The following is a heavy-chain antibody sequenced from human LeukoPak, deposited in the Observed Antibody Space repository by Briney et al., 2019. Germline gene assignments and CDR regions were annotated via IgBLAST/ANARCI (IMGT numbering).Heavy chain of an antibody. V-gene: IGHV4-61*08. D-gene: IGHD2-21*02. CDR2: IYYSGST. CDR1: GGSISSGGYY. CDR3: ARHQGRGGDCSFDP. Sequence: SETLSLTCTVSGGSISSGGYYWSWIRQHPGKGLEWIGYIYYSGSTNYNPSLKSRVTISVDTSKNQFSLKLSSVTAADTAVYYCARHQGRGGDCSFDPWGQGTLVTVSS. J-gene: IGHJ5*02.